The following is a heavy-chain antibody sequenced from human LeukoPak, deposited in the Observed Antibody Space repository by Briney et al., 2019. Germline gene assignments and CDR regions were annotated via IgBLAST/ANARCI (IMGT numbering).Heavy chain of an antibody. V-gene: IGHV3-33*01. D-gene: IGHD5-24*01. Sequence: GGSLRLSCAASGFIFSGYGMHWVRQAPGKGLEWVAVIWYDGSNKYYADSVKGRFTISRDNSKNTLYLQMNSLRAEDTAVFYCARGNFRRDGCNFDYWGQGTLVTVSS. J-gene: IGHJ4*02. CDR2: IWYDGSNK. CDR1: GFIFSGYG. CDR3: ARGNFRRDGCNFDY.